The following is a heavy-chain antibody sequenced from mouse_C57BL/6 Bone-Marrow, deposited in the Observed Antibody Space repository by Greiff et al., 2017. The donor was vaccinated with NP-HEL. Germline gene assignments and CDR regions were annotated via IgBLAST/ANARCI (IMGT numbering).Heavy chain of an antibody. V-gene: IGHV1-55*01. D-gene: IGHD3-3*01. CDR2: IYPGSGST. CDR3: AKGGFRGAWFAY. J-gene: IGHJ3*01. CDR1: GYTFTSYW. Sequence: QVQLQQPGAELVKPGASVKMSCKASGYTFTSYWITWVKQRPGQGLEWIGDIYPGSGSTNYNEKFKSKATLTVDTSSSTAYMQLSSLTSGDFAFYGCAKGGFRGAWFAYWGQGTLVTVSA.